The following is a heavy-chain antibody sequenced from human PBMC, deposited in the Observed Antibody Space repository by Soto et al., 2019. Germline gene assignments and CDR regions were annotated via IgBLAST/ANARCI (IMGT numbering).Heavy chain of an antibody. CDR2: ISAYNGNT. V-gene: IGHV1-18*01. J-gene: IGHJ6*02. CDR3: AREGLVGATLGYYYYGMDV. CDR1: GYTFTSYG. D-gene: IGHD1-26*01. Sequence: GASVKVSCKASGYTFTSYGISWVRQAPGQGLEWMGWISAYNGNTNYAQKLQGRVTMTTDTPTSTAYMELRSLRSDDTAVYYCAREGLVGATLGYYYYGMDVWGQGTTVTVSS.